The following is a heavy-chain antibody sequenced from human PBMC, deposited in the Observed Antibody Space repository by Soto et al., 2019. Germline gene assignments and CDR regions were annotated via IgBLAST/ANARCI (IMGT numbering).Heavy chain of an antibody. CDR3: ARERPDGARLDP. J-gene: IGHJ5*02. CDR2: IYYSGST. Sequence: PSGTLSLTCTVSGGSISSHYWSWIRQSPGKRLEYIGYIYYSGSTNYNPSLKSRVTISVDMSKNQFSLKLSSVTAADTAGYYCARERPDGARLDPWGQGTLVTVSS. CDR1: GGSISSHY. V-gene: IGHV4-59*11. D-gene: IGHD6-6*01.